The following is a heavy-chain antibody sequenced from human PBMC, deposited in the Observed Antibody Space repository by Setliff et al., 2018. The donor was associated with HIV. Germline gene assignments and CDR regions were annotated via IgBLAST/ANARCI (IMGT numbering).Heavy chain of an antibody. CDR1: GYTFTSYG. J-gene: IGHJ4*02. D-gene: IGHD3-22*01. V-gene: IGHV1-18*01. CDR3: ARQVTMIVVARGRYYFDY. CDR2: ISAYNGNT. Sequence: ASVKVSCKASGYTFTSYGISWVRQAPGQGLEWMGWISAYNGNTNYAQKLQGRVTMTTDTSTSTAYMELRSLRSDDTAVYYCARQVTMIVVARGRYYFDYWGQGTLVTVSS.